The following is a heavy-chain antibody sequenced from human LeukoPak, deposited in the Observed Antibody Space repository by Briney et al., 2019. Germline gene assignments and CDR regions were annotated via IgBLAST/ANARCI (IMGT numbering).Heavy chain of an antibody. J-gene: IGHJ4*02. CDR3: VTNPIGGTNY. CDR2: INNDGSSV. V-gene: IGHV3-74*01. D-gene: IGHD1-7*01. Sequence: RGSLRLSCAASGFMFSYDWMHWARHTSGKGLMWVSRINNDGSSVSYEDSVKGRFSISRDNAKNTLYLQMNSLRDEDTGVYYCVTNPIGGTNYWGQGTLVTVSS. CDR1: GFMFSYDW.